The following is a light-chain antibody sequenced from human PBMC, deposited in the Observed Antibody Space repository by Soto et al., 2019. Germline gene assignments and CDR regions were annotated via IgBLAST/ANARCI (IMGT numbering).Light chain of an antibody. CDR2: KAT. J-gene: IGKJ1*01. Sequence: DLQMTQYPSTLSVSVGDRVTITCRASQSISSWLAWYQQKPGKAPKLLIYKATSLESGVPSRFSGSGSGTEFTLTISSLQPDDFATYYCQQYNSYPWTFGQGTKVEIK. CDR3: QQYNSYPWT. CDR1: QSISSW. V-gene: IGKV1-5*03.